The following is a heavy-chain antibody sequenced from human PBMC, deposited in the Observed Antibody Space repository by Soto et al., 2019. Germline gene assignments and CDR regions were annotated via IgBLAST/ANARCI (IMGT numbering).Heavy chain of an antibody. Sequence: QVQLVESGGGVVQPGRSLRLSCAASGFTFSSYGMHWVRQAPGKGLEWVAVTSYDGSYKYYADSVKGRFTISRDNPKNTLYLQMNSLRAEDTAVYYCAKETPYSGSPHFAYWGQGTLVTVSS. J-gene: IGHJ4*02. CDR1: GFTFSSYG. CDR3: AKETPYSGSPHFAY. D-gene: IGHD1-26*01. CDR2: TSYDGSYK. V-gene: IGHV3-30*18.